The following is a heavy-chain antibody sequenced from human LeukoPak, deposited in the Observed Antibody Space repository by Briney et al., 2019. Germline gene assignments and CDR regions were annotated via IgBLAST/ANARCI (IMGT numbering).Heavy chain of an antibody. J-gene: IGHJ4*02. CDR3: AAGAYYYGSGSYYSTNDY. CDR2: ISAYNGNT. D-gene: IGHD3-10*01. Sequence: ASVKVCCKASGYTFTSYVISWVGQAPGQGLEWMGWISAYNGNTNYAQKLQGRVTMTTDTSTSTAYMELRSLRSDDTAVYYCAAGAYYYGSGSYYSTNDYWGQGTLVTVSS. V-gene: IGHV1-18*04. CDR1: GYTFTSYV.